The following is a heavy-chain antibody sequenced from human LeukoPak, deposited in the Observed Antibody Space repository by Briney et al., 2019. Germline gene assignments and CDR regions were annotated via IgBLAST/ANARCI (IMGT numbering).Heavy chain of an antibody. CDR2: IYYSGST. Sequence: SETLSLTCTVSGGSTSSYYWSWIRQLPGKGLEWIGYIYYSGSTNYNPSLKSRVTISVDTSKNQFSLKLSSVTAADTAVYYCARGHDSSGYYFDYWGQGTLVTVSS. CDR1: GGSTSSYY. J-gene: IGHJ4*02. D-gene: IGHD3-22*01. V-gene: IGHV4-59*01. CDR3: ARGHDSSGYYFDY.